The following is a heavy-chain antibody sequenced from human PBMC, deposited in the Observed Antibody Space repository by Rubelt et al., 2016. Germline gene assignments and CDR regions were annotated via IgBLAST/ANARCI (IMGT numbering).Heavy chain of an antibody. CDR1: GYTFTSYG. D-gene: IGHD2/OR15-2a*01. J-gene: IGHJ2*01. Sequence: QVQLVQSGAEVKKPGASVKVSCKASGYTFTSYGISWVRQAPGQGLEWMGWISAYNGNTNFAQRLRGRVTTTADTSTSTAYMELRSLRSDDTAVYYCARLESQVYWYFDLWGRGTLVTVSS. V-gene: IGHV1-18*01. CDR3: ARLESQVYWYFDL. CDR2: ISAYNGNT.